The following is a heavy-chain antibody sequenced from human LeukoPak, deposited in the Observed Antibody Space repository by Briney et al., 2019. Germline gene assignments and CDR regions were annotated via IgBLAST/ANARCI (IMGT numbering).Heavy chain of an antibody. CDR3: ARDGRDGYNRFDY. V-gene: IGHV4-61*01. D-gene: IGHD5-24*01. J-gene: IGHJ4*02. CDR2: MYYIGST. Sequence: SETLSLTCTVSGGSVTSGSYWSWIRQPPGKGLEWIGYMYYIGSTNYNPSLKSRVTLSLDTSKNQFSLKLTSVTAADTAVYYCARDGRDGYNRFDYWGQGTLVTVSS. CDR1: GGSVTSGSY.